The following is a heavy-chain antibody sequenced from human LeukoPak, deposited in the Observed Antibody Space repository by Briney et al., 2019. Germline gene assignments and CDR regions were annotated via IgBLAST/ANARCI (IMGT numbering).Heavy chain of an antibody. Sequence: ASVKVSCKVSGYTLTELSMHWVRQAPGKGLEWMGGFDPEDGETIYAQKFQGRVTMTEDTSTDTAYMELSSLRSEDTAVYYCATGHRFRGDSSSWYSFDIWGQGTMVTVSS. CDR1: GYTLTELS. D-gene: IGHD6-13*01. CDR3: ATGHRFRGDSSSWYSFDI. J-gene: IGHJ3*02. V-gene: IGHV1-24*01. CDR2: FDPEDGET.